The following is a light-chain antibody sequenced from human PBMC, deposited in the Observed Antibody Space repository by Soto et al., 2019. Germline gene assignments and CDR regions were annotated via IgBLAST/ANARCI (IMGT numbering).Light chain of an antibody. CDR3: QQYGSLPET. Sequence: EVVLTQFPGTLPVSLGERATLSCRASQSVRNDYLAWYQQKRGQAPRLLIHGASTRATGIPDRFSGSGSGTDFILTIRRVEPGDVAMYFCQQYGSLPETFGQGTKVEIK. CDR1: QSVRNDY. V-gene: IGKV3-20*01. CDR2: GAS. J-gene: IGKJ1*01.